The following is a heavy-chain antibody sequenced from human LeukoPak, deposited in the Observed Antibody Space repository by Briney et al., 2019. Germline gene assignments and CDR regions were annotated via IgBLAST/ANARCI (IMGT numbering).Heavy chain of an antibody. CDR1: GYTFTGYY. CDR2: INPSGGST. D-gene: IGHD1-26*01. J-gene: IGHJ6*02. Sequence: ASVKVSCKASGYTFTGYYMHWVRQAPGQGLEWMGIINPSGGSTSYAQKFQGRVTMTRDTSISTAYMDLSRLRSDDTAVYYCARGWEHYYYGTDVWGQGTTVTVSS. CDR3: ARGWEHYYYGTDV. V-gene: IGHV1-46*01.